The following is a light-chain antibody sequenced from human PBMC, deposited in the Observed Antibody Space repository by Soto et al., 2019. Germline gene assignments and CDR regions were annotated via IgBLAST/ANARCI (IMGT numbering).Light chain of an antibody. V-gene: IGKV3-15*01. CDR1: QSVSSN. J-gene: IGKJ2*01. CDR2: GAS. CDR3: QQYNNWARL. Sequence: EIVMTQSPATLSVSPGERATLSCRASQSVSSNLAWYQQKPGQAPRLLIYGASTRATGIPARFSGSGSGTEFTLAISSLQSEDFAVYSCQQYNNWARLLGQGTKLEIK.